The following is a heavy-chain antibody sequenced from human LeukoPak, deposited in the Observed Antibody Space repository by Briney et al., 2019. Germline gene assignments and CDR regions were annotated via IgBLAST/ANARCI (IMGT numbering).Heavy chain of an antibody. Sequence: GGSLRLSCAASGFTFSSYAMHWVRQAPGKGLEWVAVISYDGSNKYYADSVKGRFTISRDNSKNTLYLQMNSLRAEDTAVYYCARQNSGYCSGGSCYSPPDYWGQGTLVTVSS. CDR2: ISYDGSNK. J-gene: IGHJ4*02. D-gene: IGHD2-15*01. CDR3: ARQNSGYCSGGSCYSPPDY. CDR1: GFTFSSYA. V-gene: IGHV3-30-3*01.